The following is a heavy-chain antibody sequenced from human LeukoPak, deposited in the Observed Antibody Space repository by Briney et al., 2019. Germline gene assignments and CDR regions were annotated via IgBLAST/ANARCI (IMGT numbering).Heavy chain of an antibody. CDR1: GFTFSNYW. D-gene: IGHD3-16*01. V-gene: IGHV3-7*03. Sequence: GGSLRLSCAASGFTFSNYWMSWVRQAPGEGLEWVANIKQDGSEKYYVDSVKGRFTISRDNAKNSLYLQMNSLRAEDTAVYYCARGGPFSLGGYWGQGTLVTVSS. CDR2: IKQDGSEK. CDR3: ARGGPFSLGGY. J-gene: IGHJ4*02.